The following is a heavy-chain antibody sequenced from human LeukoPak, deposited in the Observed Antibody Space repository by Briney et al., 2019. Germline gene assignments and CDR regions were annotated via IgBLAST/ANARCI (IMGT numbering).Heavy chain of an antibody. CDR1: GYTFTGYY. Sequence: ASVKVSCKASGYTFTGYYMHWVRQAPGQGLEWMGRINPNSGGTNYAQKFQGRVTMTRDTSISTAYMELSRLRSHDTAVYYCARVGYSSGWSDYWGQGTLVTVSS. J-gene: IGHJ4*02. D-gene: IGHD6-19*01. V-gene: IGHV1-2*06. CDR2: INPNSGGT. CDR3: ARVGYSSGWSDY.